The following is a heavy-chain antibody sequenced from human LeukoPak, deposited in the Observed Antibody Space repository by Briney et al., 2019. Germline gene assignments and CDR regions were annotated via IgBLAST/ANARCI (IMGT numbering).Heavy chain of an antibody. CDR2: IYYSGST. J-gene: IGHJ5*02. CDR1: GGSISSYY. Sequence: SETLSLNCTVSGGSISSYYWSWIRQPPGKGLEWIGYIYYSGSTNYNPSLKSRVTISVDTSKNQFSLKLSSVTAADTAVYYCARDLAYSSSWYGWFDPWGQGTLVTVSS. V-gene: IGHV4-59*01. CDR3: ARDLAYSSSWYGWFDP. D-gene: IGHD6-13*01.